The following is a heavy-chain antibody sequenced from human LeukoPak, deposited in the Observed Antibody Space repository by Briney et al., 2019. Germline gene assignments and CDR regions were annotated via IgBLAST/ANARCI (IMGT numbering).Heavy chain of an antibody. Sequence: GGSLRLSCAASGFTFSSHGMHWVRQAPGKGLEWVAVIWYDGSNKYYADSVKGRFTISRDNSKNTLYLQMNSLRAEDTAVYYCARVRYYDSSGQAFDYWGQGTLVTVSS. CDR1: GFTFSSHG. CDR2: IWYDGSNK. D-gene: IGHD3-22*01. V-gene: IGHV3-33*01. J-gene: IGHJ4*02. CDR3: ARVRYYDSSGQAFDY.